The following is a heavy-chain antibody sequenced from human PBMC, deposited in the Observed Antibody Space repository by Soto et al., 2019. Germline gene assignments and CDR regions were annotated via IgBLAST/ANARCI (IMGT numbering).Heavy chain of an antibody. Sequence: SETLSLTCTVSGGSISSYYWSWIRQPPGKGLEWIGYIYYSGSTNYNPSLKSRVTISVDTSKNQFSLKLSSVTAADTAVYYCARAPGSGSYEGWFDPWGQGTLVTVSS. V-gene: IGHV4-59*01. CDR1: GGSISSYY. CDR2: IYYSGST. J-gene: IGHJ5*02. CDR3: ARAPGSGSYEGWFDP. D-gene: IGHD3-10*01.